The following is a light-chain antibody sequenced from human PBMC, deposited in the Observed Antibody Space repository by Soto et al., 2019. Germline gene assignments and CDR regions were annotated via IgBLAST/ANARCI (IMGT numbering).Light chain of an antibody. J-gene: IGKJ4*01. V-gene: IGKV3-20*01. CDR2: RAS. Sequence: EIVLTQSPDTLSLSPGERATLSCRASQTVNNNYVAWYQQKPGQAPRLLIFRASNKATGIPDRFSGSGSGTEFILTISGLEPEDFAVYYCEYYGTSITFGGGTKVDNK. CDR1: QTVNNNY. CDR3: EYYGTSIT.